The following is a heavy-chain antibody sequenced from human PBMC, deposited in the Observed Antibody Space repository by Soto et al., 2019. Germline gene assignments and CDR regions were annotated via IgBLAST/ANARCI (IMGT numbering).Heavy chain of an antibody. CDR2: IKSKTDGGTT. J-gene: IGHJ6*02. CDR1: GFIFSNAW. Sequence: GGSLRLSCAASGFIFSNAWMNWVRQAPGKGLEWVGRIKSKTDGGTTDYAAPVKGRFTISRDDSKNTLYLQMNSLKTEDTAVYYCIRLRWLGEGGPGMDVWGQGTTVTVSS. CDR3: IRLRWLGEGGPGMDV. D-gene: IGHD3-10*01. V-gene: IGHV3-15*07.